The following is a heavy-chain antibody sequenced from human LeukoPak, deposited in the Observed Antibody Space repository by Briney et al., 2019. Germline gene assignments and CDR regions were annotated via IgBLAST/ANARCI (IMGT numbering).Heavy chain of an antibody. CDR3: ARDGAVFWRLVRNAFGY. Sequence: GGSLRLSCAASGFTFSYYYMSWIRQAPGKGLEWVSYISSSGSTIYYADSVKGRFTISRDNAKNSLYLQMNSLRAEDTAVYYCARDGAVFWRLVRNAFGYWGQGTLVTVSS. CDR1: GFTFSYYY. CDR2: ISSSGSTI. V-gene: IGHV3-11*01. D-gene: IGHD3-9*01. J-gene: IGHJ4*02.